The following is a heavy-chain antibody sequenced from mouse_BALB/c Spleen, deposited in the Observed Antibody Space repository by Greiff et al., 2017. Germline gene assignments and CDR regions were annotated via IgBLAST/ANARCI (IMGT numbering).Heavy chain of an antibody. Sequence: DVKLVESGGGLVKPGGSLKLSCAASGFTFSSYAMSWVRQTPEKRLEWVASISSGGSTYYPDSVKGRFTISRDNARNILYLQMSSLRSEDTAMYYCARGDGYPWYFDVWGAGTTVTVSS. J-gene: IGHJ1*01. V-gene: IGHV5-6-5*01. CDR3: ARGDGYPWYFDV. D-gene: IGHD2-3*01. CDR2: ISSGGST. CDR1: GFTFSSYA.